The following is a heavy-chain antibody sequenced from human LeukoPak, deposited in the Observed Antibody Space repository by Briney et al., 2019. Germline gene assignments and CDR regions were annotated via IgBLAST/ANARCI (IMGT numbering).Heavy chain of an antibody. CDR2: INPNSGGT. J-gene: IGHJ6*02. CDR1: GYTFTGYY. Sequence: ASVKVSCKASGYTFTGYYMHWVRQAPGQGLEWMEWINPNSGGTNYAQKFQGRVTMTRDTSISTAYMELSRLRSDDTAVYYCARGLDSSSWYLPLYYYYYGMDVWGQGTTVTVSS. CDR3: ARGLDSSSWYLPLYYYYYGMDV. V-gene: IGHV1-2*02. D-gene: IGHD6-13*01.